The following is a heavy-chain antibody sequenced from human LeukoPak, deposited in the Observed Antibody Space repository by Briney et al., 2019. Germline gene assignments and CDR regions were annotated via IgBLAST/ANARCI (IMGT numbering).Heavy chain of an antibody. J-gene: IGHJ6*03. Sequence: SETLSLTCTVSGGSISSSSYYWGWIRQPPGTGLEWIGSIYYSGSTYYNPSLKSRVTISVDTSKNQFSLKLSSVTAADTAVYYCARTTRENIVVVTAIREYYYYYYMDVWGKGTTVTISS. V-gene: IGHV4-39*07. CDR2: IYYSGST. D-gene: IGHD2-21*02. CDR1: GGSISSSSYY. CDR3: ARTTRENIVVVTAIREYYYYYYMDV.